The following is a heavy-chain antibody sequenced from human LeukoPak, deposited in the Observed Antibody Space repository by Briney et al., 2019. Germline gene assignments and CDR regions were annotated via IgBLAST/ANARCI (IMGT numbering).Heavy chain of an antibody. J-gene: IGHJ5*02. CDR3: ARESYDSSGYYYRYNWFDP. CDR2: ISSSSSYI. CDR1: GFTFSSYS. Sequence: GGSLRLSCAASGFTFSSYSMNWVRQAPGKGLEWVSSISSSSSYIYYADSVKGRFTISRDNAKNSLYLRMNSLRAEDTAVYYCARESYDSSGYYYRYNWFDPWGQGTLVTVSS. V-gene: IGHV3-21*01. D-gene: IGHD3-22*01.